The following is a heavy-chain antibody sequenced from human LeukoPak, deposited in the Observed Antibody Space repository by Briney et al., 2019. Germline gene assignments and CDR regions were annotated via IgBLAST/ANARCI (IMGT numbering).Heavy chain of an antibody. V-gene: IGHV1-8*01. CDR2: MNPNSGNT. CDR3: AKDNGVGYYDSSGYYTDY. J-gene: IGHJ4*02. CDR1: GYTFTSYD. D-gene: IGHD3-22*01. Sequence: ASVKVSCKASGYTFTSYDINWVRQATGQGLEWMGWMNPNSGNTGYAQKFQGRVTMTRNTSISTAYMELSSLRSEDTAVYYCAKDNGVGYYDSSGYYTDYWGQGTLVTVSS.